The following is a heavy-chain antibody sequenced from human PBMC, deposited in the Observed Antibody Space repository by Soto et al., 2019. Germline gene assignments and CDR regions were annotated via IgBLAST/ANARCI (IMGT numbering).Heavy chain of an antibody. D-gene: IGHD1-26*01. CDR3: ARDVGGGSYYFFDY. Sequence: ASVKVSCKASGYTFTGYYMHWVRQAPGQGLEWMGWINPNSGGTNYAQKFQGWVTMTRDTSTSTAYMELRSLRSDDTAVYYCARDVGGGSYYFFDYWGQGTLVTVSS. CDR2: INPNSGGT. J-gene: IGHJ4*02. CDR1: GYTFTGYY. V-gene: IGHV1-2*04.